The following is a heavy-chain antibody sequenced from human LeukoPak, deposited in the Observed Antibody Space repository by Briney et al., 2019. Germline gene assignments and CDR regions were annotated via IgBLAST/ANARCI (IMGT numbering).Heavy chain of an antibody. J-gene: IGHJ3*02. Sequence: SETLSLTCTVSGGSVSSGSHYWGWIRQPPGKGLEWIGYIYYSGSTNYNPSLKSRVTISVDTSKNQFSLKLSSVTAADTAVYYCARWDYYDSSGYPGAFDIWGQGTMDTVSS. CDR3: ARWDYYDSSGYPGAFDI. CDR2: IYYSGST. D-gene: IGHD3-22*01. CDR1: GGSVSSGSHY. V-gene: IGHV4-61*01.